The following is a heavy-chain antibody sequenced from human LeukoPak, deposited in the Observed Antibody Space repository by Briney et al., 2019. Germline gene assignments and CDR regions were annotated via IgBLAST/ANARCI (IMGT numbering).Heavy chain of an antibody. D-gene: IGHD3-10*01. J-gene: IGHJ4*02. CDR3: TTDLGLTMIRGVIVY. V-gene: IGHV3-15*01. Sequence: GGSLRFSCAASGSTFTNAWMSWVRQAPGKGLEWVGRIKSKGDGETIDNAAPVKGRFTMSRDDSKATLYLQMNSLKAEDTAVYYCTTDLGLTMIRGVIVYWGQGALVTVSS. CDR2: IKSKGDGETI. CDR1: GSTFTNAW.